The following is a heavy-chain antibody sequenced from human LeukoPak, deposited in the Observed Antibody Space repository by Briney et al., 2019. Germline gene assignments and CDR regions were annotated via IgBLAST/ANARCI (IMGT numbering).Heavy chain of an antibody. CDR3: ARGGGLDV. CDR1: GFAFSSYW. CDR2: INHNGNVN. Sequence: GGSLRLSCAASGFAFSSYWMNWARQAPGKGLEWVASINHNGNVNYYVDSVNGRFTISRDNAKNSLYLQMSNLRAEDTAVYFCARGGGLDVWGQGATVTVSS. J-gene: IGHJ6*02. D-gene: IGHD3-16*01. V-gene: IGHV3-7*03.